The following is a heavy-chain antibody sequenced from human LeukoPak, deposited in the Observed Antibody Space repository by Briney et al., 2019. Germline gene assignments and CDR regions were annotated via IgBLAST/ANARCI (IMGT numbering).Heavy chain of an antibody. CDR2: IKTDGSET. CDR3: VKNNGWFHLAQ. V-gene: IGHV3-7*03. Sequence: PGESLRLSCTASGFNFRDHWMDWVRQAPGKGLEWVGHIKTDGSETYYLDSLRGRFSISRDNTNNALYLQMNSLRVEDTAVYYCVKNNGWFHLAQWGQGTLVTVSS. J-gene: IGHJ4*02. D-gene: IGHD6-19*01. CDR1: GFNFRDHW.